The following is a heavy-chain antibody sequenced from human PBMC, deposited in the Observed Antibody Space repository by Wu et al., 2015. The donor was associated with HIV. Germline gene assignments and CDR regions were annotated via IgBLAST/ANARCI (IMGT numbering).Heavy chain of an antibody. Sequence: QAHLVQSGTEVKKPGASVKVSCKTSGYTFTSYGISWVRQAPGQGLEWMGWISAYNGNTNYAQKLQGRVTMTTDTSTSTAYMELRSLRSDDTAVYYCARDGAVDVVPAAIWGEDAFDIWGQGTMVTVSS. J-gene: IGHJ3*02. CDR2: ISAYNGNT. CDR1: GYTFTSYG. D-gene: IGHD2-2*02. CDR3: ARDGAVDVVPAAIWGEDAFDI. V-gene: IGHV1-18*01.